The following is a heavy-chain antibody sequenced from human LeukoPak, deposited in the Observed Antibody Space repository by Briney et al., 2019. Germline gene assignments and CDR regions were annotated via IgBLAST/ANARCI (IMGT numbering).Heavy chain of an antibody. J-gene: IGHJ4*02. CDR1: GFTFSSFG. V-gene: IGHV3-23*01. CDR2: TSSSDAGT. CDR3: AKAPVTSCSGAYCYPFDS. D-gene: IGHD2-15*01. Sequence: GGSLRLSCAASGFTFSSFGMSWVRQTPGKGLEWVAATSSSDAGTYHADSVRGRFTISRDNSKNTLYLQMNSLRAEDAAVYFCAKAPVTSCSGAYCYPFDSWGQGTLVTVSS.